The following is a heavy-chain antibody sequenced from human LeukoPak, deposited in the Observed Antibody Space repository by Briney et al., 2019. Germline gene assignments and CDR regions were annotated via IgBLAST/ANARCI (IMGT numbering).Heavy chain of an antibody. Sequence: GGSLRLSCAASGFTFSSCGMHWVRQAPGKGLEWVAFIRYDGNNKYYADSVKGRFTISRDNSKNTLYLQMNSLRAEDTAVYYCAKDAVVAAYSGFDPWGQGTLVTVSS. CDR1: GFTFSSCG. CDR2: IRYDGNNK. V-gene: IGHV3-30*02. CDR3: AKDAVVAAYSGFDP. J-gene: IGHJ5*02. D-gene: IGHD2-15*01.